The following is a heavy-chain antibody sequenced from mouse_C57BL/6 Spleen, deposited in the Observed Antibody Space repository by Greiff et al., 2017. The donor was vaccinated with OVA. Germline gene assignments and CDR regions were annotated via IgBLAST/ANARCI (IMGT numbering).Heavy chain of an antibody. J-gene: IGHJ2*01. V-gene: IGHV1-81*01. CDR3: ARWGYEEGGYYFDY. Sequence: VQLQQSGAELARPGASVKLSCKASGYTFTSYGISWVKQRTGQGLEWIGEIYPRSGNTYYNEKFKGKATLTADKSSSTAYMELRSLTSEDSAVYFCARWGYEEGGYYFDYWGQGTTLTVSS. CDR2: IYPRSGNT. D-gene: IGHD2-2*01. CDR1: GYTFTSYG.